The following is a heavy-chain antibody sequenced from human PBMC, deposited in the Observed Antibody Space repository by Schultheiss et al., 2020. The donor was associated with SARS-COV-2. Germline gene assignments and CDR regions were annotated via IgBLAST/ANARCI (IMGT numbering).Heavy chain of an antibody. Sequence: GGSLRLSCTASGFTFDAYAMHWVRQTPGKGLEWVSGINSNSGSIVYVDSVRGRFTISRDNAKNSLYLQMNSLRPEDTALYYCAKAVGGGSRLNSFHYWGQGTLVTVSS. CDR2: INSNSGSI. V-gene: IGHV3-9*01. CDR1: GFTFDAYA. J-gene: IGHJ4*02. D-gene: IGHD1-26*01. CDR3: AKAVGGGSRLNSFHY.